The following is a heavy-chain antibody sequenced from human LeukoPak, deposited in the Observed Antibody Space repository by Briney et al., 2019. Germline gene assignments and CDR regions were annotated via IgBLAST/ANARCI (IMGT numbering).Heavy chain of an antibody. V-gene: IGHV4-39*07. CDR3: ARAPLIYDFWSGYTQNPPDAFDI. J-gene: IGHJ3*02. Sequence: SETLSLTCTVSGGSISSSSYYWGWIRQPPGKGLEWIGSIYYSGSTNYNPSLKSRVTISVDTSKNQFSLKLSSVTAADTAVYYCARAPLIYDFWSGYTQNPPDAFDIWGQGTMVTVSS. D-gene: IGHD3-3*01. CDR1: GGSISSSSYY. CDR2: IYYSGST.